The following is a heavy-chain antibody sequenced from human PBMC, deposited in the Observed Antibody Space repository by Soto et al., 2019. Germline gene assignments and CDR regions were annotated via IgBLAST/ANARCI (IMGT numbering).Heavy chain of an antibody. Sequence: EVQLVETGGGLIQPGGSLRVSCAASGFSVSNNYMSWVRQAPGKGLEWVSLIYAGGSTSYADSVKGRFTISRDNSKNTLYLQLNSLTAEDTAVYYCARYSSSAGWFDPWGQETLVTVSS. CDR2: IYAGGST. CDR3: ARYSSSAGWFDP. J-gene: IGHJ5*02. D-gene: IGHD6-6*01. CDR1: GFSVSNNY. V-gene: IGHV3-53*02.